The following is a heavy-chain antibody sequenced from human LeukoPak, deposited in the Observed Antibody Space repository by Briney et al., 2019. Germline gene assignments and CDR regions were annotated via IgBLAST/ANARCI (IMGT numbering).Heavy chain of an antibody. CDR3: ARGGYYGSGSYSAYDYYYMDV. V-gene: IGHV4-4*07. CDR2: IYKSGST. Sequence: PSETLSLTCSVSGGTIGGYYWNWIRQSAGKGLEWIGRIYKSGSTNYNPSLKSRVTIPIDKSNNQFSLILRSVTAADTAVYYCARGGYYGSGSYSAYDYYYMDVWGKGTTVTVAS. CDR1: GGTIGGYY. D-gene: IGHD3-10*01. J-gene: IGHJ6*03.